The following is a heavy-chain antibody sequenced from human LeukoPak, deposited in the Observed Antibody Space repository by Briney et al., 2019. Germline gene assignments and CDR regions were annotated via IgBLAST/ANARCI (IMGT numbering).Heavy chain of an antibody. J-gene: IGHJ5*02. CDR2: IHHSGST. CDR3: ARDGWGGHGNNWFDP. Sequence: PSETLSLTCTVSGGSISSSSYYWGWIRQPPGKGLEWIGSIHHSGSTYSKPSLKSRVTISVDTSKNQFSLKLTSVTAADTAVYYCARDGWGGHGNNWFDPWGQGTLVTVSS. D-gene: IGHD6-19*01. CDR1: GGSISSSSYY. V-gene: IGHV4-39*07.